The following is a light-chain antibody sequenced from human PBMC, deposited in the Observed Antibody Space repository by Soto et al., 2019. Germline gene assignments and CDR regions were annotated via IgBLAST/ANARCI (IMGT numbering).Light chain of an antibody. V-gene: IGKV1-27*01. CDR2: AAS. J-gene: IGKJ1*01. CDR3: QKYNNAPWT. CDR1: QGISNY. Sequence: DIQMTQSPSSLSASSGDRVTITCRASQGISNYLAWYQQKPGQVPKLLTYAASTLQSGVPSRFSGSGSGTDFTLTISSLQPEDVATYYCQKYNNAPWTFGQGTKVDIK.